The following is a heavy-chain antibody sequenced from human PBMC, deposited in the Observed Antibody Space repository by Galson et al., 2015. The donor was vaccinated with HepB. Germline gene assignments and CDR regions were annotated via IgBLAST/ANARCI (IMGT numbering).Heavy chain of an antibody. CDR3: AREAQDIVVVPAAIWGKNYYYYYMDV. J-gene: IGHJ6*03. V-gene: IGHV3-23*01. D-gene: IGHD2-2*01. Sequence: SLRLSCAASGFTFSSYAMSWVRQAPGKGLEWVSAISGSGGSTYYADSVKGRFTISRDNSKNTLYLQMNSLRAEDTAVYYCAREAQDIVVVPAAIWGKNYYYYYMDVWGKGTTVTVSS. CDR1: GFTFSSYA. CDR2: ISGSGGST.